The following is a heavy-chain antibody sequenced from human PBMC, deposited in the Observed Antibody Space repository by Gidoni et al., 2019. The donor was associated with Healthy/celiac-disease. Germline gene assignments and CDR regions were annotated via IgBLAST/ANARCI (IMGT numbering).Heavy chain of an antibody. CDR1: GFPFSSYA. V-gene: IGHV3-23*01. Sequence: EVQLLESGGGLVQPGGSLRLSCAASGFPFSSYAMSWVRQAPGKGLEWVSAISGSGGSTYYADSVKGRFTIARDNSKNTLYLQMNSLRAEDTAVYYCATHFRQWLDLFDYWGQGTLVTVSS. CDR3: ATHFRQWLDLFDY. CDR2: ISGSGGST. D-gene: IGHD6-19*01. J-gene: IGHJ4*02.